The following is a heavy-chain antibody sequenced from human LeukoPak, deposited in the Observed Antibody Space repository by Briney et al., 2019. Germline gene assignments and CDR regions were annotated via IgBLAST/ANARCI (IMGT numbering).Heavy chain of an antibody. CDR2: MNPSSGST. CDR1: GYTFTSYD. J-gene: IGHJ4*02. Sequence: ASVKVSCKASGYTFTSYDINWVRQATGQGLEWMGWMNPSSGSTGYAQKFQGRVTITRNTSISTAYMELSGLRSEDTAVYYCARGRSTGYPYYFEYWGQGTLVTVSS. CDR3: ARGRSTGYPYYFEY. V-gene: IGHV1-8*03. D-gene: IGHD5-12*01.